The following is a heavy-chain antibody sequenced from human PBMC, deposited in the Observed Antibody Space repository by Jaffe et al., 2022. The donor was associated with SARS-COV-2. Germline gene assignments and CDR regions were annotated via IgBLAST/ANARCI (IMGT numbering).Heavy chain of an antibody. CDR1: GSTFRNFW. CDR3: ARSVGGFDS. Sequence: EVQLVESGGGLVQPGGALRLSCAASGSTFRNFWMHWVRQPPGKGLVWVSHINNDGSETTYADSVRGRFTISRDNAKNTVYLQMNSLRAEDTAVYYCARSVGGFDSWGQGTLVTVSS. J-gene: IGHJ4*02. V-gene: IGHV3-74*03. CDR2: INNDGSET. D-gene: IGHD3-16*01.